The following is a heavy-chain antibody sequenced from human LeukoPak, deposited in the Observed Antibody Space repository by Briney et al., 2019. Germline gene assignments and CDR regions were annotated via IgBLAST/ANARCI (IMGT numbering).Heavy chain of an antibody. J-gene: IGHJ4*02. Sequence: ASVKVSCKVSGYTLTELSMHWVRQAPGKGLEWMGGFDLEDGETIYAQKFQGRVTMTEDTSTDTAYMELSSLRSEDTAVYYCATAAGFGEFYYFDYWGQGTLVTVSS. V-gene: IGHV1-24*01. CDR1: GYTLTELS. D-gene: IGHD3-10*01. CDR2: FDLEDGET. CDR3: ATAAGFGEFYYFDY.